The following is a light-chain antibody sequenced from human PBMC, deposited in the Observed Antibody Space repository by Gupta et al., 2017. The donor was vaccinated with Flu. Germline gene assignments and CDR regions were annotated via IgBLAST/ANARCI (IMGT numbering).Light chain of an antibody. CDR3: QSADITSASRV. CDR1: ALSKQY. CDR2: KDT. Sequence: YPLTQSPAMSVSSGQTATITCSGSALSKQYVYWYRQRPGQAPVLLIYKDTERASGIPDRISGSSSGTRVTLTIRGVQTDEEADYYCQSADITSASRVFGGGT. V-gene: IGLV3-25*02. J-gene: IGLJ3*02.